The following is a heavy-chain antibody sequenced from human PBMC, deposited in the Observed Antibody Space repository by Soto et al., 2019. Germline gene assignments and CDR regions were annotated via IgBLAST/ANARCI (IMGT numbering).Heavy chain of an antibody. CDR3: ARPPFPVCINDVFYPCDH. CDR2: INPSGGST. Sequence: QVQLVQSGAEVKKPGASVKVSCKASGYTFTHYYIHWVRQAPGQGLEWMGRINPSGGSTDYAQKFQAMVTTITDMSSPTVSMELSSVKYYHTPLYYCARPPFPVCINDVFYPCDHWAQGTLVSVS. CDR1: GYTFTHYY. V-gene: IGHV1-46*01. J-gene: IGHJ4*02. D-gene: IGHD2-8*01.